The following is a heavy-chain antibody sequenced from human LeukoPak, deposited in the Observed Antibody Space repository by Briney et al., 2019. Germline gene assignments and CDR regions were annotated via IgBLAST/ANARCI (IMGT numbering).Heavy chain of an antibody. V-gene: IGHV2-70*11. CDR2: IDWDDDK. J-gene: IGHJ6*02. CDR1: GFSLSTSGMC. Sequence: SGPALVKPTQTLTLTCTFSGFSLSTSGMCVSWIRQPPGKALEWLARIDWDDDKYYSTSLKTRLTISKDTSKNQVVLTMTNMDPVDTATYYCARIRRDTRAYYYYGMDAWGQGTTVTVSS. CDR3: ARIRRDTRAYYYYGMDA.